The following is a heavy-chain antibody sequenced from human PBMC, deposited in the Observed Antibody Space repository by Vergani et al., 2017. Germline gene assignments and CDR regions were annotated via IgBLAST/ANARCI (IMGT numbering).Heavy chain of an antibody. V-gene: IGHV3-30*02. J-gene: IGHJ4*02. Sequence: QVQLVESGGGVVQRGGSLRLSCATSGFTLSNYDMQWIRQGPGKGLEFVAFIQFDGSNQYYADSVKGRFTLSRDFSKNTLYLQMNSLRVEDTAVYYCGRVSNNYNWVQGTLVTVSS. CDR2: IQFDGSNQ. CDR3: GRVSNNYN. CDR1: GFTLSNYD. D-gene: IGHD5-24*01.